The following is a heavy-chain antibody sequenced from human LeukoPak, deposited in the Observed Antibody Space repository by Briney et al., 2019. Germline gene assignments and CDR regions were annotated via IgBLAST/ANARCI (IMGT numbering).Heavy chain of an antibody. CDR2: INHSGST. D-gene: IGHD4-17*01. J-gene: IGHJ4*02. CDR3: AWTTVTTSKGIFVY. CDR1: GGSFSGYY. Sequence: PSETLSLTCAVYGGSFSGYYWSWIRQPPGKGLEWIGEINHSGSTNYNPSLKSRVTISVDTSKNQFSLKLSSVTAADTAGYYCAWTTVTTSKGIFVYWGQGTLVTVSS. V-gene: IGHV4-34*01.